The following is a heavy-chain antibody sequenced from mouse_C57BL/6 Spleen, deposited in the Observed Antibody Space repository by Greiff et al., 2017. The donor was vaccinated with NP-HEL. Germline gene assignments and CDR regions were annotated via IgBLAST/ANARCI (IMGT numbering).Heavy chain of an antibody. CDR3: ARNLYDYDRGYYAMDY. V-gene: IGHV1-52*01. CDR2: IDPSDSET. D-gene: IGHD2-4*01. J-gene: IGHJ4*01. CDR1: GYTFTSYW. Sequence: QVQLQQPGAELVRPGSSVKLSCKASGYTFTSYWMHWVKQRPIQGLEWIGNIDPSDSETHYNQKFKDKATLTVDKSSSTAYMQLSSLTSEDSAVYYCARNLYDYDRGYYAMDYWGQGTSVTVSS.